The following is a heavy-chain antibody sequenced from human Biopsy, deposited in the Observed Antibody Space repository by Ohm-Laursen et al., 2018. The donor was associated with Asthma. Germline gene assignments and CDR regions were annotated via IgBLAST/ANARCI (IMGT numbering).Heavy chain of an antibody. D-gene: IGHD3-3*02. J-gene: IGHJ1*01. CDR3: ARTFHFWSPYHAEHYQL. Sequence: SLRLSCAASGFTFGDYWMSWVRQVPGEGLEWVANIKHDGSEKNHVDSLKGRFTISRDNAKNSLYLQMNSLRAEDTAVYYRARTFHFWSPYHAEHYQLWGQGTLVTVSS. CDR2: IKHDGSEK. CDR1: GFTFGDYW. V-gene: IGHV3-7*01.